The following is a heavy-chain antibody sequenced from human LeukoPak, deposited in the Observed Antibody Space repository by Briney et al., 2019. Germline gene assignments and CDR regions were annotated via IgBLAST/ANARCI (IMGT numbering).Heavy chain of an antibody. Sequence: ASVKVSCTASGYTFTSYCMHWVRQAPGQGLEWMGIINPSGGSTSYAQKFQGRVTMTRDTSTSTVYMELSSLRSEDTAVYYCARRKVGATLDYWGQGTLVTVSS. CDR1: GYTFTSYC. CDR3: ARRKVGATLDY. J-gene: IGHJ4*02. D-gene: IGHD1-26*01. V-gene: IGHV1-46*01. CDR2: INPSGGST.